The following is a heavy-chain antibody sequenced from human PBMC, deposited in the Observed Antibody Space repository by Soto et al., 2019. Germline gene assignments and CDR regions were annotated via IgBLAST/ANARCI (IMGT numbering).Heavy chain of an antibody. J-gene: IGHJ4*02. V-gene: IGHV4-61*01. CDR1: GGSVSSGFYY. Sequence: SETLSLTCTVSGGSVSSGFYYWTWIRQSSGKGPEWIGYIYYSGTTSYNPSLKSRVTMSRDTSKNLFSLELNSVTAADTAVYYCARGRYSYGHFDFWGQGTLVTVSS. CDR2: IYYSGTT. D-gene: IGHD5-18*01. CDR3: ARGRYSYGHFDF.